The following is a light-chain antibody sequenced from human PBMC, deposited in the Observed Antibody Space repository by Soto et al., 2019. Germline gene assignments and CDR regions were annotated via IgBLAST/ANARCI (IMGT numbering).Light chain of an antibody. CDR1: SSDIGRYSY. CDR2: EVT. J-gene: IGLJ3*02. V-gene: IGLV2-8*01. Sequence: QSALTQPPSASGSPGQSVTISCTGTSSDIGRYSYVSWYQQHPGKAPKLIISEVTKRPSGVPDRFSGSKSGNTASLTVSGLRADDEADYYCNSYAGNNNWVFCGGTKVNVL. CDR3: NSYAGNNNWV.